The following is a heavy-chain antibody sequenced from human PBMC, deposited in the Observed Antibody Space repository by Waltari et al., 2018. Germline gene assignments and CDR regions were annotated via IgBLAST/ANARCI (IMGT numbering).Heavy chain of an antibody. J-gene: IGHJ4*02. D-gene: IGHD4-17*01. Sequence: EVQLVESGGGLVQPGGSLRLSCAASGFTFSSYSMNWVRQAPGKGLEWVSYISSSSSTTYYADSVKGRFTISRDNAKNSLYLQMNSLRAEDTAVYYCASPGQYGDYDFDYWGQGTLVTVSS. CDR2: ISSSSSTT. CDR1: GFTFSSYS. CDR3: ASPGQYGDYDFDY. V-gene: IGHV3-48*01.